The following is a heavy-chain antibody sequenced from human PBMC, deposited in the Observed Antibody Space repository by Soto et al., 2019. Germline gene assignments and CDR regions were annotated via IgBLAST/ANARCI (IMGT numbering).Heavy chain of an antibody. Sequence: QITLKESGPTLVKPTQTLTLTCTFSGFSLTTRGVGLGWIRQPPGKALECLALIYLDDDKRYSPSLQSRLSITNDTCKNHVVLTMTNVDPVDTATYYCAHIPNYYQYDWFDPWGPGTLVSVSS. V-gene: IGHV2-5*02. D-gene: IGHD3-16*01. J-gene: IGHJ5*02. CDR2: IYLDDDK. CDR3: AHIPNYYQYDWFDP. CDR1: GFSLTTRGVG.